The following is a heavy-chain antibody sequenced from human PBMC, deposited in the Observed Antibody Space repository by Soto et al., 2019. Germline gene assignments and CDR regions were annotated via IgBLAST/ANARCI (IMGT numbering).Heavy chain of an antibody. CDR3: AGGGSRSYDY. CDR1: GGSISSGGYS. Sequence: QLQLRESGSGLVKPSQTLCLTCAVSGGSISSGGYSWSWIRQPPGKGLEWIGYIYHSGSTYYNPSLKSRVTISVDRSKNQFSLKLSSVTAADTAVYYCAGGGSRSYDYWGQGTLVTVS. V-gene: IGHV4-30-2*01. J-gene: IGHJ4*02. CDR2: IYHSGST. D-gene: IGHD3-10*01.